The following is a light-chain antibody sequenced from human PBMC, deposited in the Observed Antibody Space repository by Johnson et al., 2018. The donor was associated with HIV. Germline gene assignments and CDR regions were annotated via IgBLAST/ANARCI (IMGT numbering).Light chain of an antibody. V-gene: IGLV1-51*01. J-gene: IGLJ1*01. CDR2: DND. CDR1: SSNIGNNY. CDR3: GTWDGGLSIYV. Sequence: SVLTQPPSMSAAPGQKVTISCSGSSSNIGNNYVSWYQQLPGTAPKLLIYDNDKRPSGIPDRFSASKSDTSATLGITGLQTGDEANYYCGTWDGGLSIYVSGDGTGVTVL.